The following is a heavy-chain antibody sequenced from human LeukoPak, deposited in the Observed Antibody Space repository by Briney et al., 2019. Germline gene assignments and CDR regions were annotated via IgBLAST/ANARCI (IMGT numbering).Heavy chain of an antibody. CDR2: TNYSGST. V-gene: IGHV4-59*01. CDR3: ARSYDCWSGPYYYCYMDV. J-gene: IGHJ6*03. Sequence: SETLSLTCTVSGGSIRSYFWSWIRQPPGKGLEWIGYTNYSGSTNYNPSLKSRVTISVDTSKNQFSLKLSSVTAADTAVYYCARSYDCWSGPYYYCYMDVWGKGTTVTVSS. D-gene: IGHD3-3*01. CDR1: GGSIRSYF.